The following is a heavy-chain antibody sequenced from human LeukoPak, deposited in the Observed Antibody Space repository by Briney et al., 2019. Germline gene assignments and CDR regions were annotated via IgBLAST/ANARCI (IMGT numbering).Heavy chain of an antibody. V-gene: IGHV3-21*01. J-gene: IGHJ4*02. CDR2: ISSSSSYI. CDR3: ARDTRVATVRSYYFDY. CDR1: GFTFSSYS. Sequence: GGSLRLSCAASGFTFSSYSMNWVRQAPGKGLEWVSSISSSSSYIYYADSVKGRFTISRDNAKNSLYLQMNSLRAEDTAVYYCARDTRVATVRSYYFDYWGQETLVTVSS. D-gene: IGHD4-17*01.